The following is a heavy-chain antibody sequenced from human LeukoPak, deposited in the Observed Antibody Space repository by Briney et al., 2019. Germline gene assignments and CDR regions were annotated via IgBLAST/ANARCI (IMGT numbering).Heavy chain of an antibody. Sequence: GGSLRLSCAASGFTFINYWMSWVRQAPGKGLEWVAFIRYDGSNTYYADSVKGRFTISRDNSKNTLYLHMNRLRAEDTAVYYCAKDPNRYDSSIYYCAYWGQGTLVTVSS. D-gene: IGHD3-22*01. V-gene: IGHV3-30*02. CDR1: GFTFINYW. CDR3: AKDPNRYDSSIYYCAY. J-gene: IGHJ4*02. CDR2: IRYDGSNT.